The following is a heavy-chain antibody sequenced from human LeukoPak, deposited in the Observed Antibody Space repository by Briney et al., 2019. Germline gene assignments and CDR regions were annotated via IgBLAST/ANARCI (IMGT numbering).Heavy chain of an antibody. CDR2: IIPIFGTA. Sequence: GSSVNVSCKASEGTFSSYAISWVRQAPGQGLEWMGGIIPIFGTANYAQKFQGRVTMTEDTSTDTAYMELSSLRCEDTAVYYCATEHRGRMEDSHLNWNDYCYYMDVWGKGTTVTVSS. D-gene: IGHD1-1*01. J-gene: IGHJ6*03. CDR3: ATEHRGRMEDSHLNWNDYCYYMDV. V-gene: IGHV1-69*06. CDR1: EGTFSSYA.